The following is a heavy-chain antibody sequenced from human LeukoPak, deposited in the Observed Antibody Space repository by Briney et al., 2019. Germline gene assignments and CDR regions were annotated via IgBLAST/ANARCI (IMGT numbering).Heavy chain of an antibody. D-gene: IGHD2-21*01. CDR1: GFTVSSNY. CDR3: ARAYSSYYYYYMDV. Sequence: PGGSLRLSCAASGFTVSSNYMSWVRQAPGKGLEWVSVIYSGGSTYYADSVKGRFTISRDNSKNTLYLQMNSLRAEDTAVYYCARAYSSYYYYYMDVWGKGTTVTISS. J-gene: IGHJ6*03. CDR2: IYSGGST. V-gene: IGHV3-66*01.